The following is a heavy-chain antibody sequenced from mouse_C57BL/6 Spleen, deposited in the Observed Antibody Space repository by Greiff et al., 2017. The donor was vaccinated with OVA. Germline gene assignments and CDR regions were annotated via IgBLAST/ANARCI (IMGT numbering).Heavy chain of an antibody. CDR3: TTRAMVTTYFDY. Sequence: EVQLQQSGAELVRPGASVKLSCTASGFNIKDDYMHWVKQRPEQGLEWIGWIDPENGDTEYASKFQGKATITADTSSNTAYLQLSSLTSEDTAVYYCTTRAMVTTYFDYWGQGTTLTVSS. CDR1: GFNIKDDY. V-gene: IGHV14-4*01. CDR2: IDPENGDT. D-gene: IGHD2-1*01. J-gene: IGHJ2*01.